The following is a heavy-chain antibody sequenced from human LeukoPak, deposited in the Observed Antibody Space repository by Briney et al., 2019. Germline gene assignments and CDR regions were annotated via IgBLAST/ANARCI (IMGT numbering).Heavy chain of an antibody. Sequence: SETLSLTCTVSGGSISSYYWSWIRQPPGKGLEWIGYIYYSGSTNYNPSLKSRVTISVDTSKNQFSLKLSSVTAADTAVYYCARTFFGVDFTYYFDYWGQGTLVTVSS. V-gene: IGHV4-59*12. CDR2: IYYSGST. CDR3: ARTFFGVDFTYYFDY. J-gene: IGHJ4*02. CDR1: GGSISSYY. D-gene: IGHD3-3*01.